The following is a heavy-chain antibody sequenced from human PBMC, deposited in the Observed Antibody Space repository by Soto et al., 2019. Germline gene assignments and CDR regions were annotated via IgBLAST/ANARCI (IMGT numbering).Heavy chain of an antibody. J-gene: IGHJ6*02. Sequence: KVSCKASGFTFTSSAVQWVRQARGQRLEWIGWIVVGSGNTNYAQKFQERVTITRDMSTSTAYMELSSLRSEDTAVYYCAAVGYCSSNRCYRRYGMDVWGQGTTVTVSS. D-gene: IGHD2-2*02. CDR3: AAVGYCSSNRCYRRYGMDV. CDR2: IVVGSGNT. CDR1: GFTFTSSA. V-gene: IGHV1-58*01.